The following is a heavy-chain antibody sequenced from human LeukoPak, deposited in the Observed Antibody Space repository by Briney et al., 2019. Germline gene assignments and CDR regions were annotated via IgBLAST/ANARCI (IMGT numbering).Heavy chain of an antibody. CDR1: GFSVSTKY. CDR3: TRSDTTMVRFDY. J-gene: IGHJ4*02. Sequence: PGGSLRLSCATSGFSVSTKYMSWVRQAPGKGLEWVSVLYSGGSTYYADSVKGRFTISRDNSRNTLFLQMNSLRVEDTAIYYCTRSDTTMVRFDYWGLGTLVTVSS. D-gene: IGHD5-18*01. V-gene: IGHV3-53*01. CDR2: LYSGGST.